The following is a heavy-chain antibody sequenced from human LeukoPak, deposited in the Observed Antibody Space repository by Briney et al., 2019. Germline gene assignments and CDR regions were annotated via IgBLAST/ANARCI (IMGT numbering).Heavy chain of an antibody. CDR3: AKDVRSSSQVPGY. D-gene: IGHD6-13*01. CDR1: GFTFSGYA. J-gene: IGHJ4*02. Sequence: GGSLRLSCAASGFTFSGYAMSWVRQAPGKGLEWVAVISYDGSNKYYADSVKGRFTISRDNSKNTLYLQMNSLRAEDTAVYYCAKDVRSSSQVPGYWGQGTLVTVSS. CDR2: ISYDGSNK. V-gene: IGHV3-30*18.